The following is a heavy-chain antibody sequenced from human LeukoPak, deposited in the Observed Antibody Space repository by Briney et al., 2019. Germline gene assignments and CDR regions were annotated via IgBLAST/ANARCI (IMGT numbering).Heavy chain of an antibody. J-gene: IGHJ4*02. CDR3: ARAYNYAFDY. D-gene: IGHD5-18*01. Sequence: SQTLSLTCAISGDSVSNNLVAWNWIRQSPSRGLEWLGWTYYRAKWYNDYADSVKSRLIINADTSKNQFSLQLNSVSPEDTAVYHCARAYNYAFDYWGQGALVTVSS. V-gene: IGHV6-1*01. CDR1: GDSVSNNLVA. CDR2: TYYRAKWYN.